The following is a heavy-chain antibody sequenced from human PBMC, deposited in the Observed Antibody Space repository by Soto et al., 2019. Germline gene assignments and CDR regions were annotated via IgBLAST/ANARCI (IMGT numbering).Heavy chain of an antibody. D-gene: IGHD5-18*01. J-gene: IGHJ4*02. CDR1: CFTVSSNY. Sequence: PGGSLRLSCAASCFTVSSNYMSWFRQSPGKVLEWVSVIYSGGSTYYADSVKGRFTISRDNSKNTLYLQMNSLRAEDTAVYYCARETDMAIFEYWGQGTRVSVSS. CDR3: ARETDMAIFEY. CDR2: IYSGGST. V-gene: IGHV3-53*01.